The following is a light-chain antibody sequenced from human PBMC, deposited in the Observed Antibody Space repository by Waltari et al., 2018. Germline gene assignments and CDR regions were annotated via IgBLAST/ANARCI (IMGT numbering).Light chain of an antibody. V-gene: IGLV10-54*01. J-gene: IGLJ3*02. CDR1: SNNVGNQG. Sequence: QAGLTQPPSVSKGLRQTATLTCTGNSNNVGNQGAAWLQQHQGHPPKLLSYRNNNRPSGISERLSASRSGNTASLTITGLQPEDEADYYCSAWDSSLSNWVFGGGTKLTVL. CDR2: RNN. CDR3: SAWDSSLSNWV.